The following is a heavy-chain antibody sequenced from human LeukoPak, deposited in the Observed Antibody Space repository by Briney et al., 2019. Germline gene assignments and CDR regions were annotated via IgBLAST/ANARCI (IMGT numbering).Heavy chain of an antibody. Sequence: APVKVSCKASGYTFTSYYMHWVRQAPGQGLEWMGIINPSGGSTSYAQKFQGRVTMTRDTSTSTVYMELSSLRSEDTAVYYCARVPQQMYYFDYWGQGTLVTVSS. D-gene: IGHD1/OR15-1a*01. CDR2: INPSGGST. J-gene: IGHJ4*02. CDR1: GYTFTSYY. CDR3: ARVPQQMYYFDY. V-gene: IGHV1-46*01.